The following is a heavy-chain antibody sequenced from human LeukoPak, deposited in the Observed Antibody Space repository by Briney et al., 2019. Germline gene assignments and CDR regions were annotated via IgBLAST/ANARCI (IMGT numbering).Heavy chain of an antibody. V-gene: IGHV3-23*01. CDR2: ISGSGGST. CDR1: GFTFSSYA. J-gene: IGHJ4*02. CDR3: AKRSFPDIGNSYSFDY. Sequence: QTGGSLRLSCAACGFTFSSYAMSWVRQAPGKGLEWVSTISGSGGSTDYADSVKGRFTISRDNSKNTLYLQMSRLRAEDTAVYYCAKRSFPDIGNSYSFDYWGQGTLVTVSS. D-gene: IGHD2-15*01.